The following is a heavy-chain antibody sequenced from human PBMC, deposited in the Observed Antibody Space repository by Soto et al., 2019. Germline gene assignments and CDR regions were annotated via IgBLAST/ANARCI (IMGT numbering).Heavy chain of an antibody. Sequence: GGSLRLSCAASGFTFDDFAMHWVRQAPGKGLEWVSGINWSGDSSGYSDSVKGRFTISRDNAKNSLYLQMNSLRVEDTALFYCVKANDQQLVEGGPFDMWGQGTMVTVSS. V-gene: IGHV3-9*01. CDR3: VKANDQQLVEGGPFDM. J-gene: IGHJ3*02. D-gene: IGHD6-13*01. CDR2: INWSGDSS. CDR1: GFTFDDFA.